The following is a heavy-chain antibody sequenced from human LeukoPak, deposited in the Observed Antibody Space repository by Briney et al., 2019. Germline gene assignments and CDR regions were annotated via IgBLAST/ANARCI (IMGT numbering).Heavy chain of an antibody. CDR2: ISGSGGST. D-gene: IGHD4-17*01. J-gene: IGHJ4*02. CDR1: GFTFNSYA. CDR3: AKTPGYTTVTSHDY. Sequence: QPGGSLRLSCAASGFTFNSYAMSWVRQAPGKGLEWVSAISGSGGSTYYADSMRGRFTISRDNSKNTLYLQMNSLGAEDTAVYYCAKTPGYTTVTSHDYWGQGTLVTVSS. V-gene: IGHV3-23*01.